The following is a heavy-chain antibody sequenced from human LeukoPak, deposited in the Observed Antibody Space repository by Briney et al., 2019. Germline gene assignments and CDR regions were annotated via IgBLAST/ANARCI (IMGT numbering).Heavy chain of an antibody. J-gene: IGHJ4*02. Sequence: SETLTLTCTVSGGSTSSYYWSWIRQPPGMGLEWIGYTYFSGSTNYNPSLKSRVTISVDTSKNQFSLKLSSVTAADTAVYYCARADYGAPLDYWGQGTLVTVSS. V-gene: IGHV4-59*08. CDR3: ARADYGAPLDY. CDR2: TYFSGST. D-gene: IGHD4-17*01. CDR1: GGSTSSYY.